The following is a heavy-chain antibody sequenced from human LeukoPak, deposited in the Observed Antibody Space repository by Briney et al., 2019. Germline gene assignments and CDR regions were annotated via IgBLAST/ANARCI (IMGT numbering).Heavy chain of an antibody. D-gene: IGHD6-19*01. V-gene: IGHV3-30-3*02. CDR1: GFTFSRFA. J-gene: IGHJ4*02. CDR2: ISYDGSNG. Sequence: GGSLRLSCAASGFTFSRFAMHWVRQAPGKGLEWVAVISYDGSNGYYADSVKGRFTISRDNSKNTLYLQMNSLRAEDTAVYYCAKIMWAFSVVGMDYWGLGTLVTVST. CDR3: AKIMWAFSVVGMDY.